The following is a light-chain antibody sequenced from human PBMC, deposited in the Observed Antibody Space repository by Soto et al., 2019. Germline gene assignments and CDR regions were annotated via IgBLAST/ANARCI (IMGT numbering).Light chain of an antibody. CDR3: QQYDNWPHT. CDR1: QNLSRN. CDR2: GAS. V-gene: IGKV3-15*01. Sequence: EMVMTQSPATLSVSPGERATLSCRASQNLSRNLAWYQLQPGQPPRLLIYGASTRATGIPARFSGSGSGTDFTLTISSLQSEDFAVYYCQQYDNWPHTFGQGTKLEIK. J-gene: IGKJ2*01.